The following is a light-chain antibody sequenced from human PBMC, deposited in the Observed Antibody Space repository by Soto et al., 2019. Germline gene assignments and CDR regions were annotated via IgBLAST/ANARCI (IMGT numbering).Light chain of an antibody. CDR2: DAS. CDR1: QSVASSY. Sequence: EIVLTQSPGTLSLSPGERATLSCRASQSVASSYLAWYQQKPGQAPRLLIYDASKMAAGIPGRFSGSGSGTDFTITISRLEPEDFAVYYCQQYGSPTRTFGQGTKVEIK. V-gene: IGKV3-20*01. CDR3: QQYGSPTRT. J-gene: IGKJ1*01.